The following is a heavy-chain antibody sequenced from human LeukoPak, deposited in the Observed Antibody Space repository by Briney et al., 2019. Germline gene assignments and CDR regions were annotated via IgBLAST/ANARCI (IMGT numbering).Heavy chain of an antibody. CDR1: GFTFSSYW. V-gene: IGHV3-7*04. CDR3: ARDLKHYYGSGSYSDY. Sequence: GGSLRLSCAASGFTFSSYWMSWVRQAPGKGLEWVANIKQDGSEKYYVDSVKGRFTISRDNAKNSLYLQMNSLRAEDTAAYYCARDLKHYYGSGSYSDYWGQGTLVTVSS. D-gene: IGHD3-10*01. CDR2: IKQDGSEK. J-gene: IGHJ4*02.